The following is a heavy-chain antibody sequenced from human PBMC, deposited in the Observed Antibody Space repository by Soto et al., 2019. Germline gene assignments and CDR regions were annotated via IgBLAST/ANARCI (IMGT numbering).Heavy chain of an antibody. CDR3: ARGGHVVVVTAALDY. D-gene: IGHD2-21*02. CDR2: VNPSGGHT. J-gene: IGHJ4*02. V-gene: IGHV1-46*01. CDR1: GDTFTDYY. Sequence: QVQLMQSGAEVKKPGASVKVSCKASGDTFTDYYIHWVRQAPGQGLEWMGTVNPSGGHTTYAQHFLGRVTMTRDTSTSPLYMELTSLTSDDTAIYSCARGGHVVVVTAALDYWGQGTLVTVSS.